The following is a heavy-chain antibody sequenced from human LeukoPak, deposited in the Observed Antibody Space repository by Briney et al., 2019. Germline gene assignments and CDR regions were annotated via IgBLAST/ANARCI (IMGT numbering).Heavy chain of an antibody. V-gene: IGHV3-7*03. Sequence: GGSLRLSCEASGFTFSVYWMAWVRQAPGKGLEWVANIKQGGSEIYYVDSVKGRFTISRDNAKNSLYLQMNSLRAEDTALYYCAKGYGGPGDAFDIWGQGTMVTVSS. CDR3: AKGYGGPGDAFDI. J-gene: IGHJ3*02. CDR2: IKQGGSEI. D-gene: IGHD4-23*01. CDR1: GFTFSVYW.